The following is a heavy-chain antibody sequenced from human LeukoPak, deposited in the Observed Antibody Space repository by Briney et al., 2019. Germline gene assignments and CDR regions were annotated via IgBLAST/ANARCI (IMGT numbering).Heavy chain of an antibody. Sequence: KPSETLSLTCTVSGGSISSNFWSWIRQPPGKGLEWIGYIYSSGTTNYNPSLEGRVTISVDTSKNQFSLKLSSVTAADTALYYCAREGSGRGFDYWGQGTLVTVSS. CDR3: AREGSGRGFDY. V-gene: IGHV4-59*01. J-gene: IGHJ4*02. D-gene: IGHD3-10*01. CDR1: GGSISSNF. CDR2: IYSSGTT.